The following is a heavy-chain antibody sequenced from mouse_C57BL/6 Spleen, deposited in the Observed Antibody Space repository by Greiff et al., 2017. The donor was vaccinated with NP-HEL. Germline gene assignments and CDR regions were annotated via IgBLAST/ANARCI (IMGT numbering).Heavy chain of an antibody. CDR1: GYTFTSYG. Sequence: QVQLQQSGAELARPGASVKLSCKASGYTFTSYGISWVKQRTGQGLEWIGEIYPRSGNTYYNEKFKGKATLTADKSSSTAYMELRSLTSEDSAVYFCAREGALTAWYFDVWGTGTTVTVSS. D-gene: IGHD4-1*01. J-gene: IGHJ1*03. CDR2: IYPRSGNT. V-gene: IGHV1-81*01. CDR3: AREGALTAWYFDV.